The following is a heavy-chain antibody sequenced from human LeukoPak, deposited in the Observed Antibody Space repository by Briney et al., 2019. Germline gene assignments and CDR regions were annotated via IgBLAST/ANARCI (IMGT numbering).Heavy chain of an antibody. CDR1: GFTFDDYG. CDR3: ARGGLYYYDSSGYSHFDY. V-gene: IGHV3-20*04. CDR2: LNWNGAST. J-gene: IGHJ4*02. Sequence: GGSLRLSCAASGFTFDDYGLSWVRQVPGKGLEWVSGLNWNGASTGYADSVKGRFTISRDNAKNSLYLQMNSLRAEDTALYYCARGGLYYYDSSGYSHFDYWGQGTLVTVSS. D-gene: IGHD3-22*01.